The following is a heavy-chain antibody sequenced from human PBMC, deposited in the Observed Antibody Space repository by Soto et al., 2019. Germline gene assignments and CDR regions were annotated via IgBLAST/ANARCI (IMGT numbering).Heavy chain of an antibody. CDR1: GGSVSSASYY. CDR2: IYYSGST. CDR3: ATGYYDGSTYYPPGY. V-gene: IGHV4-61*01. D-gene: IGHD3-22*01. Sequence: QVQLQESGPGLVKPSETLSLTCTVSGGSVSSASYYWSWIRQSPGKGLEWMGYIYYSGSTNYNPSLKSRVTISVDTSKNQCALKLSSVTVADTAVFYCATGYYDGSTYYPPGYWGQGTLVTVSS. J-gene: IGHJ4*02.